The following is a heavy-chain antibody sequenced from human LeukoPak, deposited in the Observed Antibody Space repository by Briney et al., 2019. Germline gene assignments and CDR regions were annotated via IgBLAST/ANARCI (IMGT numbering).Heavy chain of an antibody. J-gene: IGHJ4*02. CDR3: ARAWGSGWPFDY. Sequence: SQALSLTCAISGDSVSSNSAAWNWIRQSPSRGLEWLGRTHYRSKWNDDYAVSVKSRITINPETSKNQFSLQLNSVTPEDTAVYYCARAWGSGWPFDYWGQGTLVTVSS. D-gene: IGHD6-19*01. CDR2: THYRSKWND. V-gene: IGHV6-1*01. CDR1: GDSVSSNSAA.